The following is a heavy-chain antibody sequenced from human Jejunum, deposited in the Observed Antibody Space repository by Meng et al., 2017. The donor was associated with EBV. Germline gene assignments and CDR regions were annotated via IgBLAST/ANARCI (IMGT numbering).Heavy chain of an antibody. D-gene: IGHD1-1*01. CDR1: GYSMSNSNW. Sequence: QVQLQESGPGLVKPSDTRSLTCAVFGYSMSNSNWWGWIRQPPGKGLEWIGYIYYTGTTYYNPSLKSRVTMSIDTSKNHFSLKLTSVTTMDTAVYHCAKRMPGTGFDYWGQGTLVTVSS. CDR3: AKRMPGTGFDY. CDR2: IYYTGTT. J-gene: IGHJ4*02. V-gene: IGHV4-28*01.